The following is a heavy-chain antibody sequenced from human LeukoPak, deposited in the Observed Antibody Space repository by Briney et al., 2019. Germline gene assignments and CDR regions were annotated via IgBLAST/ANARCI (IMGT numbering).Heavy chain of an antibody. D-gene: IGHD6-19*01. V-gene: IGHV3-9*01. Sequence: GRSLRLSCAASGFTFDDYAMHRVRQAPGKGLEWVSGISWNSGGIGYADSVKGRFTISRDNAKNSLYLQMNSLRADDTALYYCAKGKKMTVAGLFDYWGQGTLVTVSS. J-gene: IGHJ4*02. CDR3: AKGKKMTVAGLFDY. CDR1: GFTFDDYA. CDR2: ISWNSGGI.